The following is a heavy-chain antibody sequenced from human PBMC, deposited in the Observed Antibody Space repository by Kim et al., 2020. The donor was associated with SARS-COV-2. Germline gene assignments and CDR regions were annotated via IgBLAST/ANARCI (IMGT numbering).Heavy chain of an antibody. CDR3: ARLRELSLYAYYYYGMDV. CDR2: INSDGSST. D-gene: IGHD3-16*02. Sequence: GGSLRLSCAASGFTFSTYWMHWVRQAPGKGLVWVSRINSDGSSTSYADSVKGRFTISRDNAKNTLYLQMNSLRAEDTAVYYCARLRELSLYAYYYYGMDVWGQGTTVTVSS. V-gene: IGHV3-74*01. J-gene: IGHJ6*02. CDR1: GFTFSTYW.